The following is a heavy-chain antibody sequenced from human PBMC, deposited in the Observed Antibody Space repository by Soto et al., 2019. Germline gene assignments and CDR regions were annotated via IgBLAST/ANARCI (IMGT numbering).Heavy chain of an antibody. J-gene: IGHJ5*02. Sequence: PSETLSLTCAVYGGSFSGYYWSWIRQPPGKGLEWIGEINHSGSTNYNPSLKSRVTISVDTSKNQFSLKLSSVTAADTAVYYCARNAREWELLGWFDPWGQGTLDTVSS. CDR3: ARNAREWELLGWFDP. V-gene: IGHV4-34*01. CDR2: INHSGST. CDR1: GGSFSGYY. D-gene: IGHD1-26*01.